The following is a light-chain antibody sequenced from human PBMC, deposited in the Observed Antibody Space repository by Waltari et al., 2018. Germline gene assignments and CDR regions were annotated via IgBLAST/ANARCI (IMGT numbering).Light chain of an antibody. CDR1: KSNIGAGYD. V-gene: IGLV1-40*01. Sequence: QSVLTQPPSLSGAPGQRVTISCTGSKSNIGAGYDVHWYQQVSGAAPKLLIFGNGNRPEGVLDGCAGSKSGTSASLAIAGLQAEDGDDYYCQSYDSTLPGSVFGGGTKLTVL. CDR2: GNG. CDR3: QSYDSTLPGSV. J-gene: IGLJ3*02.